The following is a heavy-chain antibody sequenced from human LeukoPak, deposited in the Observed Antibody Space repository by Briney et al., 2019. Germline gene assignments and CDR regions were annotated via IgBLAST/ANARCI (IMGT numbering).Heavy chain of an antibody. D-gene: IGHD4-17*01. CDR2: IWYDEINT. J-gene: IGHJ4*02. CDR1: GFTFSSYG. CDR3: AKEMTRHDYGYYYFDY. Sequence: PGTSLRVSCAASGFTFSSYGMHWVRQAPGKGLEWVALIWYDEINTYYADSVKGRFTISRDNSKNMLYLQMNSLRAEDTAVYYCAKEMTRHDYGYYYFDYWGQGTLVTVSS. V-gene: IGHV3-33*06.